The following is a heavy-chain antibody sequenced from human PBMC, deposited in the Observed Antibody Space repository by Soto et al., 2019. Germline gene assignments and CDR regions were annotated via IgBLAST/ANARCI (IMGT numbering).Heavy chain of an antibody. CDR3: ARGRAPRYYMDV. D-gene: IGHD3-16*02. V-gene: IGHV1-8*01. J-gene: IGHJ6*03. CDR2: MNPNSNNT. Sequence: QVQLVQSGAEVKKPGASVKVSCKASGYTFTSYDINWVRQATGQGLEWMGWMNPNSNNTGYAQKFQGRVTMTRNTSRSTAYMELSSLRSEDPAVYYCARGRAPRYYMDVWGKGTTVTVSS. CDR1: GYTFTSYD.